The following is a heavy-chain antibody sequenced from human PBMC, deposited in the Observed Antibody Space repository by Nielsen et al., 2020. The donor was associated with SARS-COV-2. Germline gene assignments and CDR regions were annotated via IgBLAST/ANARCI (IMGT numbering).Heavy chain of an antibody. CDR1: GFTFSSYE. Sequence: GESLKISCAASGFTFSSYEMNWVRQAPGKGLEWVSYISSSGSTIYYADSVKGRFTISRDNAKNSLYLQMNSLRAEDTAVYYCAKDGGATIALWYAFDIWGQGTMVTVSS. CDR3: AKDGGATIALWYAFDI. V-gene: IGHV3-48*03. J-gene: IGHJ3*02. CDR2: ISSSGSTI. D-gene: IGHD5-12*01.